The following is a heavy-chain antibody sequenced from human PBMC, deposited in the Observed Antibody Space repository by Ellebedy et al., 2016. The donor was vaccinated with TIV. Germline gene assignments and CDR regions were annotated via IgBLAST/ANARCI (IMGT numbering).Heavy chain of an antibody. CDR3: ARRGSYGDYAVQINSWFDT. Sequence: GESLKISCAASGFSFRSYWMSWVRQAPGKGLEWVANIYQDGSVQYYVDSVKSRFTISMDNADNSLFLQMNSLSAADTDVYYCARRGSYGDYAVQINSWFDTWGRGILVAVSS. D-gene: IGHD4-17*01. V-gene: IGHV3-7*01. CDR2: IYQDGSVQ. CDR1: GFSFRSYW. J-gene: IGHJ5*02.